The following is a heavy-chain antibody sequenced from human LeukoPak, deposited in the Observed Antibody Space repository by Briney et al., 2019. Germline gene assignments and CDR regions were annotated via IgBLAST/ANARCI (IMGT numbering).Heavy chain of an antibody. J-gene: IGHJ4*02. Sequence: PGGSLRLSCAASGFTFSDYYMSWIRQAPGKGLEWVSGVDWNGGSTGYADSVKGRFTISRDNVKNSLYLQMNSLRVEDTAVYYCARDKRGFSGHDPFFDYWGQGTLVTVSS. D-gene: IGHD5-12*01. CDR2: VDWNGGST. CDR3: ARDKRGFSGHDPFFDY. CDR1: GFTFSDYY. V-gene: IGHV3-20*04.